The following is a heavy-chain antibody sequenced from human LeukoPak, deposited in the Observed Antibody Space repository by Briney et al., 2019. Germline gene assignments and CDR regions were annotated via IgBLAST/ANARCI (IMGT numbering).Heavy chain of an antibody. Sequence: GGSLRLSCAASGFTFSSYAMSWVSQAPGKGLEWVSAITGSGAFTDYADSVKGRFTISRDNSKNTLYLQMNSLRAEDTAVYYCARDYALWGQGTLVTVSS. CDR1: GFTFSSYA. V-gene: IGHV3-23*01. J-gene: IGHJ4*02. CDR2: ITGSGAFT. CDR3: ARDYAL. D-gene: IGHD3-16*01.